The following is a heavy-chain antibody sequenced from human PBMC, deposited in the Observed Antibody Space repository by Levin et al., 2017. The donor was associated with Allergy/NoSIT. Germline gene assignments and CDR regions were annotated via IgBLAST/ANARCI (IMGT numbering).Heavy chain of an antibody. V-gene: IGHV3-15*07. Sequence: GESLKISCAASGFTFSNAWMNWVRQAPGKGLEWVGRIKSKTDGGTTDYAAPVKGRFTISRDDSKNTLYLQMNSLKTEDTAVYYCTTAAYRVTIFGPLGGYSGMDVWGQGTTVTVSS. J-gene: IGHJ6*02. CDR3: TTAAYRVTIFGPLGGYSGMDV. CDR1: GFTFSNAW. D-gene: IGHD3-3*01. CDR2: IKSKTDGGTT.